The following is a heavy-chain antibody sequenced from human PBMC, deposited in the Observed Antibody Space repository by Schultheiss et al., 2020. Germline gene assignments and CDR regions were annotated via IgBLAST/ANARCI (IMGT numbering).Heavy chain of an antibody. CDR2: MNPNSGNT. J-gene: IGHJ4*02. CDR3: ARDHDNTVSDY. CDR1: GGTFSSYA. D-gene: IGHD3-9*01. V-gene: IGHV1-69*10. Sequence: SVKVSCKASGGTFSSYAISWVRQAPGQGLEWMGWMNPNSGNTGYAQKFQGRVTISADKSTSTAYMEMTTLTSDDTAVYYCARDHDNTVSDYWGQGTLVTVCS.